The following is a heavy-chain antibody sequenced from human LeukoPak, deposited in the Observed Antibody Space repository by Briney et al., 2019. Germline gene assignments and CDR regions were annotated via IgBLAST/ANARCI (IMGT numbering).Heavy chain of an antibody. Sequence: SETLSLTCTVSGGSISSYYWSWIRQPPGKGLEWIGEINHSGSTNYNPSLKSRVTISVDTSKNQFSLKLSSVTAADTAVYYCASRGRKVRGVLSPFDYWGQGTLVTVSS. J-gene: IGHJ4*02. V-gene: IGHV4-34*01. CDR3: ASRGRKVRGVLSPFDY. CDR1: GGSISSYY. D-gene: IGHD3-10*01. CDR2: INHSGST.